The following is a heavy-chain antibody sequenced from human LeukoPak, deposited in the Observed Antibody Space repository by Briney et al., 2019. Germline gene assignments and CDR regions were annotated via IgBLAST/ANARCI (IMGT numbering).Heavy chain of an antibody. J-gene: IGHJ6*03. CDR3: ARDKRDGMYYYDSSGYQWIGYYYYMDV. CDR2: IKQDGSEK. D-gene: IGHD3-22*01. Sequence: GRSLRLSCAASGFTFSSYAMHWVRQAPGKGLEWVANIKQDGSEKYYVDSVKGRFTISRDNAKNSLYLQMNSLRAEDTAVYYCARDKRDGMYYYDSSGYQWIGYYYYMDVWGKGTTVTVSS. V-gene: IGHV3-7*01. CDR1: GFTFSSYA.